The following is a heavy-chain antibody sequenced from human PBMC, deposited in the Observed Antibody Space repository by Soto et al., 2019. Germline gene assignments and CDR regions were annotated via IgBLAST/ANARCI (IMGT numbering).Heavy chain of an antibody. CDR2: IRSKANSYAT. CDR3: TRAPYGDLDY. V-gene: IGHV3-73*01. Sequence: PGGSLRLSCAASGFTFSGSAMHWVRQASGKGLEWVGRIRSKANSYATAYAASVKGGFTISRDDSKNTAYLQMNSLKTEDTAGYYCTRAPYGDLDYWGQGTLVTVSS. D-gene: IGHD4-17*01. CDR1: GFTFSGSA. J-gene: IGHJ4*02.